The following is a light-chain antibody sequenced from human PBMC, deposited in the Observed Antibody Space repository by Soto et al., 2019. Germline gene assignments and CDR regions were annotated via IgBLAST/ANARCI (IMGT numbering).Light chain of an antibody. CDR2: RNN. J-gene: IGLJ1*01. CDR3: ATWDDSLSNDV. CDR1: SSNIGSNY. V-gene: IGLV1-47*01. Sequence: QAVVTQPPSASGTPGQRVTISCSGSSSNIGSNYVYWYQHLTGTAPKLLIYRNNQRPSGVPDRFSGSKSGTSASLAISGLRSEDEADYYCATWDDSLSNDVFGTGTKVTVL.